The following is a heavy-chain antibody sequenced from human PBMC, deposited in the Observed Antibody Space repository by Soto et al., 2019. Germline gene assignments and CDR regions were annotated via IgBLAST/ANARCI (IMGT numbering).Heavy chain of an antibody. Sequence: GGSLRLSCAASGFTFSNAWMSWVRQAPGKGLEWVGRIKSKTDGGTTDYAAPVKGRFTISRDDSKNTLYLQMNSLKTEDTAVYYCTTDPPPHLVVVTGSGALDYWGQGTLVTVSS. CDR3: TTDPPPHLVVVTGSGALDY. V-gene: IGHV3-15*01. J-gene: IGHJ4*02. CDR2: IKSKTDGGTT. D-gene: IGHD2-21*02. CDR1: GFTFSNAW.